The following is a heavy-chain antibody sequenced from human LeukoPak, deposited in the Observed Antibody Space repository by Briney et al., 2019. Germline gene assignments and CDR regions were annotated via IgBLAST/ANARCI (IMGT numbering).Heavy chain of an antibody. CDR3: ARRYSSGYYGWFDP. J-gene: IGHJ5*02. V-gene: IGHV4-34*01. D-gene: IGHD3-22*01. CDR2: INHSGST. CDR1: GGSFGVYY. Sequence: PSETLSLTCAVYGGSFGVYYWSWIRQPPGKGLEWIGEINHSGSTNYNPSLKSRVTISVDTSKNHFSLKLSSVTAADTAVYYCARRYSSGYYGWFDPWGQGTLVTVSS.